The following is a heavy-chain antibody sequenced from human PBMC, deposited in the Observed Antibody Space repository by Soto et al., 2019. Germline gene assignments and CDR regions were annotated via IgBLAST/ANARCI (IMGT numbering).Heavy chain of an antibody. Sequence: RSLTCAVYGGSFSAYYWSWIRQPPGKGLEWIGEINHSGGTSYNPSLKSRVTISVDTSKSQFSLKLTSVTAADRAVYYCARGSVDTDDCSGFYDYWGQGTRVTVSS. J-gene: IGHJ4*02. CDR2: INHSGGT. CDR1: GGSFSAYY. CDR3: ARGSVDTDDCSGFYDY. V-gene: IGHV4-34*01. D-gene: IGHD3-22*01.